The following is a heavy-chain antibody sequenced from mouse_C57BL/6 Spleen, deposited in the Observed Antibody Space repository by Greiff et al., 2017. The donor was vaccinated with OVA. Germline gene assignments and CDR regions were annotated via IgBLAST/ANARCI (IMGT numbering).Heavy chain of an antibody. J-gene: IGHJ2*01. CDR2: INYDGSST. V-gene: IGHV5-16*01. Sequence: EVQRVESEGGLVQPGRSMKLSCTASGFTFSDYYMAWVRQVPEKGLEWVANINYDGSSTYYLDSLKSRFIISRDNAKNILYLQMSSLKSEDTATYYCAREGGDYDVFDYWGQGTTLTVSS. D-gene: IGHD2-4*01. CDR3: AREGGDYDVFDY. CDR1: GFTFSDYY.